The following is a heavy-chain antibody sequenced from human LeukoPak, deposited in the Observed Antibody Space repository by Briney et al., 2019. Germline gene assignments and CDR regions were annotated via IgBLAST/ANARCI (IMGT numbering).Heavy chain of an antibody. D-gene: IGHD6-25*01. CDR2: IHPSGST. CDR3: SRGSDESKTGDY. V-gene: IGHV4-34*01. J-gene: IGHJ4*02. CDR1: GGSFGHYY. Sequence: SETLSLTCAIYGGSFGHYYWSWIRQPPGKGLEWVGEIHPSGSTSFSPSLESRVSISKDTSKNQFSLKLTSVTAADTAVYYCSRGSDESKTGDYWGQGTLVTVSS.